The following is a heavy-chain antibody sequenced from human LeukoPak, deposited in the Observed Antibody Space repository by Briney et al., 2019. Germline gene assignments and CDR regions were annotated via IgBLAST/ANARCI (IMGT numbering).Heavy chain of an antibody. CDR1: GFTVSSNY. V-gene: IGHV3-66*01. CDR2: IYSGGST. CDR3: ARGYFDSSGEFDY. Sequence: PGGSLRLSCAASGFTVSSNYMSWVRQAPGKGLEWASIIYSGGSTYYADSVKGRFTISRDNSKNTLYLQMNSLRAEDTAVYYCARGYFDSSGEFDYWGQGTLVTVSS. D-gene: IGHD3-22*01. J-gene: IGHJ4*02.